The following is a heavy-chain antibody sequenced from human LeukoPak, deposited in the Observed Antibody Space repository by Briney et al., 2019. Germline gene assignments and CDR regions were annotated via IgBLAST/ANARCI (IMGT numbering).Heavy chain of an antibody. J-gene: IGHJ3*02. CDR2: MYYGGST. V-gene: IGHV4-31*03. CDR1: GGSNSSIDYY. Sequence: SETLSLTCTVSGGSNSSIDYYWSWIRQHPGKGLEWIGYMYYGGSTNYNPSLRSRVTISVDTSKNQFSLKLSSVTAADTAVYYCARITFGGVIVPNYAFDIWGQGTMVTVSS. D-gene: IGHD3-16*02. CDR3: ARITFGGVIVPNYAFDI.